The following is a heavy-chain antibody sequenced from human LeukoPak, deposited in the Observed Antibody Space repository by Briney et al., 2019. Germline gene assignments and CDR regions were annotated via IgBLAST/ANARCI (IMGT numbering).Heavy chain of an antibody. CDR2: IYPGDSDT. V-gene: IGHV5-51*01. J-gene: IGHJ4*02. Sequence: GESLRISCKGSGYSFTNYWIGWVRKMPGKGLEWMGIIYPGDSDTRYSPSFQGQVTISADKSINTAYLQWSSLKASDTAMYYCARRGYCSNNSCGGVDFWGQGTLVTVSS. CDR1: GYSFTNYW. CDR3: ARRGYCSNNSCGGVDF. D-gene: IGHD2-2*01.